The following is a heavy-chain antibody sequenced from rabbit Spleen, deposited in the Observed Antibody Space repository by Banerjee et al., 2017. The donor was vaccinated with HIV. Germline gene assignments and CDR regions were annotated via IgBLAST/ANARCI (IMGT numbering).Heavy chain of an antibody. D-gene: IGHD1-1*01. J-gene: IGHJ6*01. CDR3: ARDTSSSFSSYGMDL. Sequence: QLVESGGGLVKPGASLTLICTASGFSFSSGYDMSWVRQAPGKGLEWIGIIYAAKGSTDYASWVNGRFTISSDNAQSTVDLKLTSLTPADTATYFCARDTSSSFSSYGMDLWGQGTLVTVS. V-gene: IGHV1S7*01. CDR2: IYAAKGST. CDR1: GFSFSSGYD.